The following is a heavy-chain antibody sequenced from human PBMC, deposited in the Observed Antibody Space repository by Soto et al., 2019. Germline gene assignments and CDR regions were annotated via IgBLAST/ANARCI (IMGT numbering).Heavy chain of an antibody. CDR3: AKDRSYYIDY. D-gene: IGHD3-10*01. Sequence: QVQLVESGGGVVQPGRSLRLSCAASGFTFSSYGMHWVRQAPGKGLEWVAVISYDGSNKYYADSVKGRFTISRDNSKNTLYLQMNSLRAEDTAVYCCAKDRSYYIDYWGQGTLVTVSS. V-gene: IGHV3-30*18. CDR2: ISYDGSNK. CDR1: GFTFSSYG. J-gene: IGHJ4*02.